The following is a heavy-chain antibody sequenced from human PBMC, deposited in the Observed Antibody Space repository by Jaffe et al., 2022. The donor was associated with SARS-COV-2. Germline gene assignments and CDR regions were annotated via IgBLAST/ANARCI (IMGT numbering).Heavy chain of an antibody. CDR3: ARITRSWYPPSYYYYYGMDV. CDR1: GFSLSNARMG. V-gene: IGHV2-26*01. Sequence: QVTLKESGPVLVKPTETLTLTCTVSGFSLSNARMGVSWIRQPPGKALEWLAHIFSNDEKSYSTSLKSRLTISKDTSKSQVVLTMTNMDPVDTATYYCARITRSWYPPSYYYYYGMDVWGQGTTVTVSS. D-gene: IGHD6-13*01. CDR2: IFSNDEK. J-gene: IGHJ6*02.